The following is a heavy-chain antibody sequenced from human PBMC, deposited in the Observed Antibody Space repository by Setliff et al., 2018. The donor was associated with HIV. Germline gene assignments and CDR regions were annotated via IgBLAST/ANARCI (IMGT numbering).Heavy chain of an antibody. CDR3: ATYHYYDSSAYYVDLYYLDY. CDR2: ISGDTGDI. Sequence: ASVKVSCKASGYTISAHGVSWVRHVPGHGLEWMGWISGDTGDIKYSQRFEGRLTMTTETSTNTAYMELRSLRSDDTAVYYCATYHYYDSSAYYVDLYYLDYWGQGMSVTVSS. V-gene: IGHV1-18*01. D-gene: IGHD3-22*01. J-gene: IGHJ4*02. CDR1: GYTISAHG.